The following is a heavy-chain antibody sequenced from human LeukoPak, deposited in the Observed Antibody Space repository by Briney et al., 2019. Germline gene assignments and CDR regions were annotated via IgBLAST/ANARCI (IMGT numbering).Heavy chain of an antibody. V-gene: IGHV1-8*01. Sequence: ASVKVSCKASGYTFISYDINWVRQATGQGLEWMGWMNPKSGNTGYVQRFQGRVTMTRNTSISTAYMELSSLRSEDTAVYYCARGLLEDYDTSGYSDWGQGTLVTVSS. J-gene: IGHJ4*02. CDR1: GYTFISYD. CDR3: ARGLLEDYDTSGYSD. CDR2: MNPKSGNT. D-gene: IGHD3-22*01.